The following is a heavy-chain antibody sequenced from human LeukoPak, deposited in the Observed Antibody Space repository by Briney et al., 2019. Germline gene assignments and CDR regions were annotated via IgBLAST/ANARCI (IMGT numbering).Heavy chain of an antibody. Sequence: ASVKVSCKASGYTFTSYGISWVRQAPGQGLEWMGWINTYSGITNYAQKLQDRVTMTTDTSTSTAYRELRSLRSDDTAVYYCARRSDYFDYWGQGTVVTVSS. J-gene: IGHJ4*02. V-gene: IGHV1-18*01. CDR2: INTYSGIT. CDR1: GYTFTSYG. D-gene: IGHD6-19*01. CDR3: ARRSDYFDY.